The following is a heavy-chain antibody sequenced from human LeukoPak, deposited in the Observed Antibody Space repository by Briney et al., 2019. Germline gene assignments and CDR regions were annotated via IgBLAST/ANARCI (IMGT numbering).Heavy chain of an antibody. CDR2: IAYDGSNE. CDR3: AKDQGIAVAGTDDAFDI. D-gene: IGHD6-19*01. J-gene: IGHJ3*02. CDR1: GFIFSSYA. V-gene: IGHV3-30*18. Sequence: GGSLRLSCAASGFIFSSYAMSWVRQAPGKGLEWVAVIAYDGSNEYYAEFVKGRFTISRDNSKNTLYLQMYSLRAEDTAVYFCAKDQGIAVAGTDDAFDIWGQGTRVTVSS.